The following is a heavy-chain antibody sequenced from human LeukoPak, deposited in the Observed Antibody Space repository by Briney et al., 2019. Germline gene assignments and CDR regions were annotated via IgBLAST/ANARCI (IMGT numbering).Heavy chain of an antibody. D-gene: IGHD6-13*01. J-gene: IGHJ5*02. CDR1: GGSISSSSYY. CDR2: IYYSGCT. V-gene: IGHV4-39*07. Sequence: SETLSLTCTVSGGSISSSSYYWGWIRQPPGKGLEWIGSIYYSGCTYYNPSLKSRVTISVDTSKNQFSLKLSSVTAADTAVYYCARAYSSSWYDGFDPWGQGTLVTVSS. CDR3: ARAYSSSWYDGFDP.